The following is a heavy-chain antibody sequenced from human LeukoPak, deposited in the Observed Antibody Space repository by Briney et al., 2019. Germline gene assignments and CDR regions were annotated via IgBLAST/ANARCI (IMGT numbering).Heavy chain of an antibody. Sequence: GRSLRLSCAASGFTFSSYAMHWVRQAPGKGLEWVAVISYDGSNKYYADSVKGRFTISRDNSKNTLYLQMNSLRADDTAVYYCARSHYGADYWGQGTLVTVSS. V-gene: IGHV3-30*04. CDR3: ARSHYGADY. CDR1: GFTFSSYA. D-gene: IGHD4-17*01. CDR2: ISYDGSNK. J-gene: IGHJ4*02.